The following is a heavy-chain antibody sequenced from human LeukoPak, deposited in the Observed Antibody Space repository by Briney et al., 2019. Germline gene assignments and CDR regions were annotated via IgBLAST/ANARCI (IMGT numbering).Heavy chain of an antibody. J-gene: IGHJ4*02. Sequence: GGTLRLSCAASGFTFSSYGMSWVRQAPGKGLEWVSAISGSGGSTYYADSVKGRFSISRGNSKNTLYLQMNSLRAEDTAVYHCAKGGYKFDSSGHNYFDYWGQGTLVTVSS. CDR2: ISGSGGST. CDR3: AKGGYKFDSSGHNYFDY. D-gene: IGHD6-19*01. V-gene: IGHV3-23*01. CDR1: GFTFSSYG.